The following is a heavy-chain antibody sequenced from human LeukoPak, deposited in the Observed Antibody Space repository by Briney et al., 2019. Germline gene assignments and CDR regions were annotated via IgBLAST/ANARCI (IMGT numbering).Heavy chain of an antibody. D-gene: IGHD6-19*01. V-gene: IGHV4-4*02. CDR1: SGSISTNTW. CDR2: ISYTGSA. CDR3: AGKNINVAGDW. J-gene: IGHJ4*02. Sequence: SGTLSLTCAVYSGSISTNTWWSWVRQSPGAGLEWIGEISYTGSATYSASLWSRVSISIDKSKNQFFLNLNSVTAADTAIYYCAGKNINVAGDWWGRGTQVTVSA.